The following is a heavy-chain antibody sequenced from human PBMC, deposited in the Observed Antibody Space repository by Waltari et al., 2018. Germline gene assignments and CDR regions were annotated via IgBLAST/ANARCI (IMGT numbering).Heavy chain of an antibody. CDR2: ISKDGSNE. J-gene: IGHJ4*02. V-gene: IGHV3-30*04. Sequence: QVQLVESGGGVVQPGRSLRLSCAASGFIFTTYAIHWARQAPGKGVEWVAGISKDGSNEDYADSVKGRFTISRDNSRNTLSLQMNSLETEDAAVYFCAREVGVAAGTGFDFGGQGTLVTVSA. CDR3: AREVGVAAGTGFDF. CDR1: GFIFTTYA. D-gene: IGHD6-19*01.